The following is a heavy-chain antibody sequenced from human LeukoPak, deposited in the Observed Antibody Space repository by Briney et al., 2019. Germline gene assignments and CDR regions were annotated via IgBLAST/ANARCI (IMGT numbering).Heavy chain of an antibody. D-gene: IGHD3-22*01. Sequence: GGSLRLSCAASGFTFGSYGMSWVRQAPGKGLEWVSFITPNADRTSYADSVEGRFTISRDDPRNTLYMQMNSLRDEDTAIYYCAIMHGYYDGSGYWVQWGQGTLVTVSS. J-gene: IGHJ1*01. V-gene: IGHV3-23*01. CDR2: ITPNADRT. CDR3: AIMHGYYDGSGYWVQ. CDR1: GFTFGSYG.